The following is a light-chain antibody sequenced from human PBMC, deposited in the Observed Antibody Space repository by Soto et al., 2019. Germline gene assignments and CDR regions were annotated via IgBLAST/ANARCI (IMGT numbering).Light chain of an antibody. V-gene: IGKV3-15*01. CDR3: QQYNTWPRT. Sequence: EIVMTQSPATLSVSPGERATLSCRASQTVSSNLAWYQQKHGQAPRLLIYDASNRATDIPGRISGSASGTEFTFTINSLQSEDLAVYYCQQYNTWPRTFGQGTKVDIK. J-gene: IGKJ1*01. CDR2: DAS. CDR1: QTVSSN.